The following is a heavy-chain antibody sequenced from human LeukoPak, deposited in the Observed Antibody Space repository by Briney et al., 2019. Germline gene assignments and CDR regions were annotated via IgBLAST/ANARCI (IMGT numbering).Heavy chain of an antibody. J-gene: IGHJ3*02. CDR1: SYSISSGYY. CDR3: ARDRAGTMDAFDI. CDR2: IYHSGST. V-gene: IGHV4-38-2*02. Sequence: SETLSLTCTVSSYSISSGYYWGWIRQPPGKGLEWIGSIYHSGSTNYNPSLKSRVTISVDTSKNQFSLKLSSVTAADTAVYYCARDRAGTMDAFDIWGQGTMVTVSS. D-gene: IGHD3-10*01.